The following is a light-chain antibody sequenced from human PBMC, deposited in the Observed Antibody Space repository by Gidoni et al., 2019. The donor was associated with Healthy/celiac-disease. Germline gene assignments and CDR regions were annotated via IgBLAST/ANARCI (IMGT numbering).Light chain of an antibody. CDR3: QQYDNLPYT. Sequence: DIQMTQSPSSLSASVGDRVTITCQASHDISNYLNWYQQKPGKAPKLLIYDASNLEKGDPSRFSGSGCGTDFLITISLLQPEDIVTYYCQQYDNLPYTFGQVTKLEIK. CDR1: HDISNY. J-gene: IGKJ2*01. V-gene: IGKV1-33*01. CDR2: DAS.